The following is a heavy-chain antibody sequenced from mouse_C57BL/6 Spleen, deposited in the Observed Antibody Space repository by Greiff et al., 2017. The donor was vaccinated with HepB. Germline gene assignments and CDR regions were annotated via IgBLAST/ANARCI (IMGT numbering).Heavy chain of an antibody. V-gene: IGHV1-81*01. CDR1: GYTFTSYG. CDR3: ARSSDGNPFYYAMDY. CDR2: IYPRSGNT. J-gene: IGHJ4*01. D-gene: IGHD2-1*01. Sequence: QVQLKESGAELARPGASVKLSCKASGYTFTSYGISWVKQRTGQGLEWIGEIYPRSGNTYYNEKFKGKATLTADKSSSTAYMELRSLTSEDSAVYFCARSSDGNPFYYAMDYWGQGTSVTVSS.